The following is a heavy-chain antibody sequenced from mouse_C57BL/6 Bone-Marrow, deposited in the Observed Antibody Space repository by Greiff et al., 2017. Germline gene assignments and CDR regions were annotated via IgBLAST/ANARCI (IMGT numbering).Heavy chain of an antibody. V-gene: IGHV1-80*01. J-gene: IGHJ4*01. CDR3: ARGNRGDY. D-gene: IGHD2-1*01. Sequence: QVQLQQSGAELVKPGASVKISCKASGYAFSSYWMNWVKQRPGKGLEWIGQIYPGDGDTNYNEKFKSKATLTVDKSSSTAYMQLSSLTSEDSAVYYCARGNRGDYWGQGTSVTVSS. CDR2: IYPGDGDT. CDR1: GYAFSSYW.